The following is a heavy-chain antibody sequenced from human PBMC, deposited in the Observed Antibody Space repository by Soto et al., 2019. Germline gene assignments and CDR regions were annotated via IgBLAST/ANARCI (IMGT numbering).Heavy chain of an antibody. CDR1: GGSISSSSYY. Sequence: PSETLSLTCTVSGGSISSSSYYWGWIRQPPGKGLEWIGSIYYSGSTYYNPSLKSRVTISVDTSKNQFSLKLSSVTAADTAVYYCASPGYSSSWYVRQWGQGPMVTV. V-gene: IGHV4-39*01. CDR2: IYYSGST. CDR3: ASPGYSSSWYVRQ. J-gene: IGHJ1*01. D-gene: IGHD6-13*01.